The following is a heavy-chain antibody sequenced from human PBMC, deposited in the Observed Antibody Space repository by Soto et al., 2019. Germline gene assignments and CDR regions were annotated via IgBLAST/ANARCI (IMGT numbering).Heavy chain of an antibody. D-gene: IGHD1-26*01. J-gene: IGHJ6*02. V-gene: IGHV3-23*01. Sequence: EVQLLESGGGLVQPGESLRLSCGASGFTFSTYAMSWVRQAPGKGLEWVSAVVGGGGSTYYTDSVKGRFTISRDNSKNTLYLLMSSLRVEDTAVYYCAKSQQWGLPLSGGIDVWGQGTTVTVSS. CDR1: GFTFSTYA. CDR3: AKSQQWGLPLSGGIDV. CDR2: VVGGGGST.